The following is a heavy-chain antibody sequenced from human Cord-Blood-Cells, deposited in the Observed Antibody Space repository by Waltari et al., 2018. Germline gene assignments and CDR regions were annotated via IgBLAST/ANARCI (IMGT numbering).Heavy chain of an antibody. V-gene: IGHV3-53*01. CDR1: GFTVSSNY. CDR3: ARDRDSGSSSGYYYGMDV. J-gene: IGHJ6*02. CDR2: IYSGGST. D-gene: IGHD1-26*01. Sequence: EVQLVESGGGWIQPGGSLRLSCEASGFTVSSNYMSWFRQAPGKGLEWFSVIYSGGSTYYAESVKGRLTISRDNSKNTLYLQMNSLRAEDTAVYYCARDRDSGSSSGYYYGMDVWGQGTTVTVSS.